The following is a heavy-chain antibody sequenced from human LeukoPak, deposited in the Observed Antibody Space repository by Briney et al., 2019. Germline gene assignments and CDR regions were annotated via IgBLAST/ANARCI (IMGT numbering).Heavy chain of an antibody. V-gene: IGHV4-38-2*01. Sequence: SETLSLTCAVSGYSISSGYYWGWIRQPPGKGLVWIGSIYHSGSTYYNPSLKSRVTISVDTSKNQFSLKLSSVTAADTAVYYCARGYYDILTGLGYWGQGTLVTVSS. J-gene: IGHJ4*02. CDR1: GYSISSGYY. D-gene: IGHD3-9*01. CDR2: IYHSGST. CDR3: ARGYYDILTGLGY.